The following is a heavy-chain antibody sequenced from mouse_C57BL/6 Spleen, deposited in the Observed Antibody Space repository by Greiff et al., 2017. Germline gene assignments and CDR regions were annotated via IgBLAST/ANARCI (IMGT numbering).Heavy chain of an antibody. Sequence: VQLKESGPGLVQPSQSLSITCTVSGFSLTSYGVHWVRQSPGKGLEWLGVIWRGGSTDYNAAFMSRLSITKDNPTSQVFFKMNSLQADDTAIDYCAKNFNWDGEYFDYWGQGTTLTVSS. V-gene: IGHV2-5*01. CDR2: IWRGGST. D-gene: IGHD4-1*01. CDR3: AKNFNWDGEYFDY. J-gene: IGHJ2*01. CDR1: GFSLTSYG.